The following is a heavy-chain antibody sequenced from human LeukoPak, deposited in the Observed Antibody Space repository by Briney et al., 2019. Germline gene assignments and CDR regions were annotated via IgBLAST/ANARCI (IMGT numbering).Heavy chain of an antibody. CDR3: ARDFSSGWSGGFDY. J-gene: IGHJ4*02. Sequence: SETLSLTCTVSGGSISSYYWSWIRQPPGKGLEWIGYIYTSGSTNYNPSLKSRVTISVDTSKNQFSLKLSSVTAADTAVYYCARDFSSGWSGGFDYWGQGTLVTVSS. CDR1: GGSISSYY. CDR2: IYTSGST. D-gene: IGHD6-19*01. V-gene: IGHV4-4*09.